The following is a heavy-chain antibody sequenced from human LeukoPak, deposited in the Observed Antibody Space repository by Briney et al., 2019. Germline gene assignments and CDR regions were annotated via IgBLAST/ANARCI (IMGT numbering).Heavy chain of an antibody. CDR1: GFIFRSYY. CDR2: ISVGAGAT. J-gene: IGHJ4*02. D-gene: IGHD3-22*01. V-gene: IGHV3-23*01. CDR3: ATVPCSYESPIESG. Sequence: GGSLRLSCAASGFIFRSYYMNWVRQAPGKGLEWVSGISVGAGATFYADSVKGRFIISRDNSRNTLYLQMNSLRAEDTAVYYCATVPCSYESPIESGWGQGTLVTVSS.